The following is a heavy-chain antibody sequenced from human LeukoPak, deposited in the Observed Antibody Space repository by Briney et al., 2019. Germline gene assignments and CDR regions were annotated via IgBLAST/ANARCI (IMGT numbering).Heavy chain of an antibody. V-gene: IGHV4-4*02. CDR1: GGSISSSNW. Sequence: SGTLSLTCAVSGGSISSSNWWSWVRQPPGKGLEWIGEIYRSGSTNYNPSLKSRVTISVDESKNQFSLKLSSVTAADTAVYYCARGYSSGWSAYDIWGQGTMVTVSS. D-gene: IGHD6-19*01. J-gene: IGHJ3*02. CDR2: IYRSGST. CDR3: ARGYSSGWSAYDI.